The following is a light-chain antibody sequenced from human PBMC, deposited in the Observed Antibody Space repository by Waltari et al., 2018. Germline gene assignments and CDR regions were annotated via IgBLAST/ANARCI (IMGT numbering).Light chain of an antibody. V-gene: IGLV1-47*01. Sequence: QSALTQPPSASGTPGQGVTISCSGSSFNIGRNYVTWYQQLSGAAPKLLMFKNDQRPSGVPDRFSGTRSGASASLAIIGLRSEDEADYYCAVWDDVLSSWVFGGGTKLTVL. CDR1: SFNIGRNY. CDR2: KND. J-gene: IGLJ3*02. CDR3: AVWDDVLSSWV.